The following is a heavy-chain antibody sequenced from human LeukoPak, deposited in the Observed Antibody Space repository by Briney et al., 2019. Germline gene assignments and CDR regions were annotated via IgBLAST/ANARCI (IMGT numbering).Heavy chain of an antibody. Sequence: SETLSLTCTVSGGSISSSSYYWGWIRQPPGKGLEWIGSIYYSGSTYYNPSLKSRVTISVDTSKDQFSLKLSSVTAADTAVYYCARDPYYGSGRRHNWFDPWGQGTLVTVSS. CDR1: GGSISSSSYY. CDR3: ARDPYYGSGRRHNWFDP. CDR2: IYYSGST. V-gene: IGHV4-39*07. J-gene: IGHJ5*02. D-gene: IGHD3-10*01.